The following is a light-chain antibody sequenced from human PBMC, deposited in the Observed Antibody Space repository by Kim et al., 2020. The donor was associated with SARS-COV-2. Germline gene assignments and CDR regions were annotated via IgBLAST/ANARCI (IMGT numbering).Light chain of an antibody. Sequence: SYELTQPTSVSVSPGQTASITCSGEKLGDKYACWYQQKPGQSPVLVIYQNIKRPSGIPERFSGSNSGNTATLTISGAQAMDEADYYCQAWDSSTGVVFGGGTQLTVL. CDR2: QNI. CDR3: QAWDSSTGVV. CDR1: KLGDKY. V-gene: IGLV3-1*01. J-gene: IGLJ3*02.